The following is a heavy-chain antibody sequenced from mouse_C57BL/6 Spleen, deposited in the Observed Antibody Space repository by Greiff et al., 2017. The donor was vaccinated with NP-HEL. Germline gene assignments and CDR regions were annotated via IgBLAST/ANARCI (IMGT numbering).Heavy chain of an antibody. Sequence: VQVVESGAELVRPGASVTLSCKASGYTFTDYEMHWVKQTPVHGLEWIGAIDPETGGTAYNQKFKGKAILTADKSSSTAYMELRSLTSEDSAVYYCLYAMDYWGQGTSVTVSS. CDR2: IDPETGGT. J-gene: IGHJ4*01. CDR1: GYTFTDYE. CDR3: LYAMDY. V-gene: IGHV1-15*01.